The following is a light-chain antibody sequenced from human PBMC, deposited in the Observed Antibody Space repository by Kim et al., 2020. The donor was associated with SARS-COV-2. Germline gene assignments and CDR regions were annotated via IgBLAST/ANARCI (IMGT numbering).Light chain of an antibody. Sequence: QSDLTQPASVSGSPGQSISISCTGTSSDIGSYNLVSWYQQHPGKTPKLIIYEATERPSGVSDRFSGSKSGNTASLTISGLQAEDEAYYYCSSYAGTTTFVVFGGGTQLTVL. J-gene: IGLJ2*01. CDR1: SSDIGSYNL. V-gene: IGLV2-23*01. CDR3: SSYAGTTTFVV. CDR2: EAT.